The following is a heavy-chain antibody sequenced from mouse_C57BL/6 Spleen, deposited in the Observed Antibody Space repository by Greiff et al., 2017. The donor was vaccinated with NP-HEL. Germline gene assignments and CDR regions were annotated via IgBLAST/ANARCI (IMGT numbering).Heavy chain of an antibody. CDR2: INPNNGGT. J-gene: IGHJ3*01. D-gene: IGHD1-1*01. CDR1: GYTFTDYH. V-gene: IGHV1-18*01. CDR3: ARRGITTVVEGFAY. Sequence: EVQLQQSGPELVKPGASVQIPCKASGYTFTDYHMDWLKQSHGKSLEWIGDINPNNGGTIYNQKFKGKATLTVDKSSSTAYMELRSLTSEDTAVYYCARRGITTVVEGFAYWGQGTLVTVSA.